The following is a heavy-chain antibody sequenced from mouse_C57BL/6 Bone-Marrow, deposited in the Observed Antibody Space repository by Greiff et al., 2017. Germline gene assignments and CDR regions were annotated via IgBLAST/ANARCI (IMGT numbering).Heavy chain of an antibody. D-gene: IGHD2-3*01. CDR3: ARERWLLPDWYFDV. V-gene: IGHV1-80*01. Sequence: VQLQQSGAELVKPGASVKISCKASGYAFGSYWMNWVKQRPGKGLEWIGQIYPGDGDTNYNGKFKGKATLTADKSSSTAYMQLSSLTSEDSAVYFCARERWLLPDWYFDVWGTGTTVTVSS. CDR1: GYAFGSYW. CDR2: IYPGDGDT. J-gene: IGHJ1*03.